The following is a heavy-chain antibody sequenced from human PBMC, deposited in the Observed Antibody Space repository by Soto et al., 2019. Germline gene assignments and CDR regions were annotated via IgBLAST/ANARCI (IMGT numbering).Heavy chain of an antibody. J-gene: IGHJ3*01. Sequence: QVQLQESGPGLVKPSGTLSLTCAVSGGSLTSNDWWTWVRQPPGKGLEWVGQIHHSGSTFYNPSLRSRITVSINVSANHFSLHLASVTAAYTALYYCARSTGGDACHFWGQGTMVTVSS. CDR3: ARSTGGDACHF. CDR1: GGSLTSNDW. D-gene: IGHD7-27*01. CDR2: IHHSGST. V-gene: IGHV4-4*02.